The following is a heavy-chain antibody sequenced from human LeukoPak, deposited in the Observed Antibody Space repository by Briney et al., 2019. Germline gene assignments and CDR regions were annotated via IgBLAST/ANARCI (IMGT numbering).Heavy chain of an antibody. CDR1: GFTFSSYS. CDR3: ATICSTSCYGYYMDV. V-gene: IGHV3-21*01. J-gene: IGHJ6*03. D-gene: IGHD2-2*01. Sequence: GGSLRLSCAASGFTFSSYSMNWVRQAPGKGLEWVSSISSSDTYIYHADSVKGRFTISRDNAKNSLSLQMNSLRVEDTAVYYCATICSTSCYGYYMDVWGKGTTVTVSS. CDR2: ISSSDTYI.